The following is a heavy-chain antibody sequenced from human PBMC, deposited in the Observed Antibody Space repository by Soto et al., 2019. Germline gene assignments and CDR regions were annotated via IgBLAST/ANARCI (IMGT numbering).Heavy chain of an antibody. CDR1: GDPINNYY. Sequence: SETLSLTCTVSGDPINNYYWSWARQSPGKGLEWIGYIYYTGSTIYNPSLKSRATISVDTSKNQFSLKLSSVTSDDTAVYYCAKNGQPPYYYYGLDVWGQGTKVTVSS. CDR3: AKNGQPPYYYYGLDV. J-gene: IGHJ6*02. CDR2: IYYTGST. V-gene: IGHV4-59*01. D-gene: IGHD2-8*01.